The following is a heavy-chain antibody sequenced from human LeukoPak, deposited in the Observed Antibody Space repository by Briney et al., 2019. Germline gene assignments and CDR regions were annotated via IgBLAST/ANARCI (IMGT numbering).Heavy chain of an antibody. Sequence: SETLSLTCTVSGGSVSSYYWSWIRQPPGKGLEWIGYIYYSGSTDYNPSLKSRVTISVDTSENQFSLKLRSVTAADTAVYYCARDKSGWDYWGQGTLVTVSS. V-gene: IGHV4-59*02. CDR3: ARDKSGWDY. J-gene: IGHJ4*02. CDR1: GGSVSSYY. CDR2: IYYSGST. D-gene: IGHD6-19*01.